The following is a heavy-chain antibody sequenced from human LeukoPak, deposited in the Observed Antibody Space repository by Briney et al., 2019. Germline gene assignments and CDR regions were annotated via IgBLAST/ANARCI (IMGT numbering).Heavy chain of an antibody. D-gene: IGHD6-19*01. V-gene: IGHV1-46*01. Sequence: ASVKVSCKSSGYTFTRYYMHWVRQAPGQGLGWMGVINPSGGSTSYAQKFQGRVTMTRDTSTSTVYMELSSLGSEDTAVYYCARDRSQGEQWLPAFDCWGQGTLVTVSS. CDR3: ARDRSQGEQWLPAFDC. CDR1: GYTFTRYY. J-gene: IGHJ4*02. CDR2: INPSGGST.